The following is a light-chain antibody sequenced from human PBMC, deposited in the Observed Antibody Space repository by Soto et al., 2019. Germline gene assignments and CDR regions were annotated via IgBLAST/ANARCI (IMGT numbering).Light chain of an antibody. CDR1: SSNIGSNY. V-gene: IGLV1-47*01. Sequence: QSVLTQPPSASGTPGQRVTISCSGSSSNIGSNYVYWYQQLPGTVPQLLIYRNNERPSGVPDRFSGSKSGSSASLALSGLRSEDEAGYYCGAWDGSLSGVVFGGGTKLTVL. CDR2: RNN. CDR3: GAWDGSLSGVV. J-gene: IGLJ2*01.